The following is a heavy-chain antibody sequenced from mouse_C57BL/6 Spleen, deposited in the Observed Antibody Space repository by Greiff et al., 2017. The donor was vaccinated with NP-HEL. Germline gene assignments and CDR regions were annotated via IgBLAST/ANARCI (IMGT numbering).Heavy chain of an antibody. V-gene: IGHV1-5*01. Sequence: VQLQQSGTVLARPGASVKMSCKTSGYTFTSYWMHWVKQRPGQGLEWIGAIYPGNSDTSYNQKFKGKAKLTAVTSASTAYMELSSLTNEDSAVYYCTYYYGSSYEAWLAYWGQGTLVTVSA. CDR1: GYTFTSYW. J-gene: IGHJ3*01. CDR2: IYPGNSDT. CDR3: TYYYGSSYEAWLAY. D-gene: IGHD1-1*01.